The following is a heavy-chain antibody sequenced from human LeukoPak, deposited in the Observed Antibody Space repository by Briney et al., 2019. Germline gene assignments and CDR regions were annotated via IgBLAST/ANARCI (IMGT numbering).Heavy chain of an antibody. J-gene: IGHJ6*03. V-gene: IGHV3-30*02. D-gene: IGHD3-3*01. CDR2: IRYDGSNK. Sequence: GGSLRLSCAASGFTFSSYGMHWVRQAPGKGLEWVAFIRYDGSNKYYADSVKGRFTISRDNSKNTLYLQMNSLRAEDTAVYYCAKVTRYDFWSGYRDPYYYHYYMDVWGKGTTVTVSS. CDR1: GFTFSSYG. CDR3: AKVTRYDFWSGYRDPYYYHYYMDV.